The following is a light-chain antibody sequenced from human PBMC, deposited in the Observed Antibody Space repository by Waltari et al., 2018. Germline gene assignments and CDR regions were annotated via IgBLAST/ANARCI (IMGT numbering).Light chain of an antibody. CDR1: QSVTSY. CDR2: DTS. Sequence: EIVLTQSPATRSLSPGERATLACRASQSVTSYLAWYQKKPGQAPRLLIYDTSNRATGVPARFSGSGYVTDFTLTISSLEPEDFALYYCQPRSDQITFGGGTKVEI. J-gene: IGKJ4*01. CDR3: QPRSDQIT. V-gene: IGKV3-11*01.